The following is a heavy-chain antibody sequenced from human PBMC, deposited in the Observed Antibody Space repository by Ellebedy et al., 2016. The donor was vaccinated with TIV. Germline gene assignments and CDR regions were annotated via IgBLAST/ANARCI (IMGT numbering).Heavy chain of an antibody. Sequence: PGGSLRLSCAASGFTFSSYAMHWVRQAPGKGLEWVAASSGTGANTYHADSVKGRFTISRDNSKNILFLQMNSLRVEDTAVYYCVRDGYNNIPFDCWGQGTLVTVSS. D-gene: IGHD5-24*01. J-gene: IGHJ4*02. CDR2: SSGTGANT. CDR3: VRDGYNNIPFDC. CDR1: GFTFSSYA. V-gene: IGHV3-23*01.